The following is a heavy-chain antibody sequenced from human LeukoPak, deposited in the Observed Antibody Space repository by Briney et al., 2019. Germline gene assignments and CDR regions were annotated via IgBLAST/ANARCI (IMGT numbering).Heavy chain of an antibody. V-gene: IGHV4-39*01. D-gene: IGHD5-18*01. CDR2: IYYFGST. CDR1: GXSISSRSYY. J-gene: IGHJ4*02. Sequence: SETLSLTCTVSGXSISSRSYYWGWIRQPPGKGLEWVGSIYYFGSTYYNPSLRSRVTISVDTSKSQFSLKLSSVTAADTAVYYCASIGYAYGYIDYWGQSTLVTVSS. CDR3: ASIGYAYGYIDY.